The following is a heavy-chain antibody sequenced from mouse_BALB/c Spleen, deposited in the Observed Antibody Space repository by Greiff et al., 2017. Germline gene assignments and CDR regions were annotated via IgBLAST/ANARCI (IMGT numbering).Heavy chain of an antibody. CDR1: GFTFSSYT. D-gene: IGHD1-2*01. Sequence: EVMLVESGGGLVQPGGSLKLSCAASGFTFSSYTMSWVRQTPEKRLEWVAYISNGGGSTYYPDTVKGRFTISRDNAKNTLYLQMSSLKSEDTAMYCCARHPYCYDFDYWGQGTTLTVSS. CDR2: ISNGGGST. CDR3: ARHPYCYDFDY. J-gene: IGHJ2*01. V-gene: IGHV5-12-2*01.